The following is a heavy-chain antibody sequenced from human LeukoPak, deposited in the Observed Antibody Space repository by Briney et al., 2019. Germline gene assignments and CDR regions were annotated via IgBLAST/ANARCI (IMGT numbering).Heavy chain of an antibody. CDR1: GESFSGYH. J-gene: IGHJ4*02. CDR3: ARGRWELPHFDY. D-gene: IGHD1-26*01. Sequence: KPSETLSLTCAVYGESFSGYHWSWIRQPPGKGLEWIGEINHSGTTNYNPSLKSRVTISVDTSKNQFSLKLSSVTAADTAVYYCARGRWELPHFDYWGQGTLVTVSS. V-gene: IGHV4-34*01. CDR2: INHSGTT.